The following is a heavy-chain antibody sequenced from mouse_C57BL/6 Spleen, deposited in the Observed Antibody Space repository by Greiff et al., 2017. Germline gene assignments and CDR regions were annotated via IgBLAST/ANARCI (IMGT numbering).Heavy chain of an antibody. V-gene: IGHV5-17*01. CDR2: ISSGSSTI. Sequence: DVMLVESGGGLVKPGGSLTLSCAASGFTFSDYGMHWVRQAPEKGLEWVAYISSGSSTIYYADPVKGRFTISRDNAKNTLFLQMTILRSEDTAMYYCARQDYGSSSVDYWGQGTTLTVSS. CDR3: ARQDYGSSSVDY. J-gene: IGHJ2*01. CDR1: GFTFSDYG. D-gene: IGHD1-1*01.